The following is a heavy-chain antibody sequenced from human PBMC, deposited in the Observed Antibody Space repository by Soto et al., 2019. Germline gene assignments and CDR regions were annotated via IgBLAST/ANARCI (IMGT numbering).Heavy chain of an antibody. CDR1: GDSVSSNSAA. CDR2: TYYRSKWYN. CDR3: ARGLPGYCSSTSCRPGMDM. J-gene: IGHJ6*02. Sequence: SQTLSLTCAISGDSVSSNSAAWNWIRQSPSRGLEWLGSTYYRSKWYNDYAVSVKSRITINPDTSKNQFSLQLNSVTPEDTAVYYCARGLPGYCSSTSCRPGMDMWGQGTTVTVSS. V-gene: IGHV6-1*01. D-gene: IGHD2-2*01.